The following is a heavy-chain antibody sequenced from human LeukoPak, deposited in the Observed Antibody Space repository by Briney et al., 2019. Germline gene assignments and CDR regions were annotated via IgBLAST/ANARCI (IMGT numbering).Heavy chain of an antibody. V-gene: IGHV3-66*01. CDR1: GFTFSSYS. J-gene: IGHJ4*02. Sequence: GGSLRLSCAASGFTFSSYSMNWVRQAPGKGLEWVSVIYSGGSTYYADSVKGRFTISRDNSKNTLYLQMNSLRAEDTAVYYCASRKSYGSGTDYWGQGTLVTVSS. CDR3: ASRKSYGSGTDY. CDR2: IYSGGST. D-gene: IGHD3-10*01.